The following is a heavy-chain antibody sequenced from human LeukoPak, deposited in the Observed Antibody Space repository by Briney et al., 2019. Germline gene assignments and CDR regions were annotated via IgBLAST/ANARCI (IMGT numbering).Heavy chain of an antibody. Sequence: GESLKISCRGSGYTFSNYWIGWVRQMPGKGLEWMGIIYPGDSDTRYSPSFQGQVTISADKSISTAYLQWSSLKASDTAMYYCASVRQYSSGWYHWGQGTLVTVSS. CDR2: IYPGDSDT. V-gene: IGHV5-51*03. CDR3: ASVRQYSSGWYH. D-gene: IGHD6-19*01. J-gene: IGHJ5*02. CDR1: GYTFSNYW.